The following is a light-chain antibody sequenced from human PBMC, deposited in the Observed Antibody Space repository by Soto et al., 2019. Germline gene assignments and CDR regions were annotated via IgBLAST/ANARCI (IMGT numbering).Light chain of an antibody. V-gene: IGLV3-21*02. CDR3: QVWDGSSDPFV. J-gene: IGLJ1*01. CDR2: DDS. CDR1: NIGSKS. Sequence: SYDLTQPPSVSVAPGQTARITCGGKNIGSKSVHWYQQKPGQAPVLVVFDDSDRPSGIPERFSGSNSGNTATLTITWVEAGDEADYYCQVWDGSSDPFVFGTGTKVTVL.